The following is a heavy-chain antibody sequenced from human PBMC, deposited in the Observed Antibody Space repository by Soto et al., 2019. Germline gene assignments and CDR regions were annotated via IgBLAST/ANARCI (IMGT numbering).Heavy chain of an antibody. Sequence: EVQLVESGGGLVQPGGSLRLSCAASGFTFSSYWMHWVRQAPGKGLVWVSRINSDGSSTSYADSVKGRFTISRDNAKNTLYLQMNSLRAEDTAVYYCARGEYCSSTSCYLANWFDPWGQGTLVTVSS. V-gene: IGHV3-74*01. J-gene: IGHJ5*02. CDR3: ARGEYCSSTSCYLANWFDP. D-gene: IGHD2-2*01. CDR2: INSDGSST. CDR1: GFTFSSYW.